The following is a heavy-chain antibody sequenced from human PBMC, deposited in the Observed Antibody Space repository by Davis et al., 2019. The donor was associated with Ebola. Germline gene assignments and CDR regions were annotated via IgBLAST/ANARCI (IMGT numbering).Heavy chain of an antibody. V-gene: IGHV5-51*01. Sequence: GESLKISCQASGYSFNTYWIGWPRQMPGKGLEWMGIVYPSDSDTRYSPSFQGQVSISADKSITTAYLQWTSLKASDTAMYYCMRRGDTPAWGMEVWGQGTTVTVSS. J-gene: IGHJ6*02. CDR3: MRRGDTPAWGMEV. D-gene: IGHD3-16*01. CDR1: GYSFNTYW. CDR2: VYPSDSDT.